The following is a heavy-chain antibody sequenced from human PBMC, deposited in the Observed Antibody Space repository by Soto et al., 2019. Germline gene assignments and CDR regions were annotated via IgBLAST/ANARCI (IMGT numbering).Heavy chain of an antibody. D-gene: IGHD4-4*01. Sequence: GESLKISCKGSGYSFISYWIGWVRQMPGKGLEWMGFIYPSDSDTRYSPSFQGQVTISADKSISTAYMELSRLRSDDTAVYYCARDKRSGNSGLHYWGQGTLVTVSS. CDR1: GYSFISYW. CDR3: ARDKRSGNSGLHY. V-gene: IGHV5-51*01. CDR2: IYPSDSDT. J-gene: IGHJ4*02.